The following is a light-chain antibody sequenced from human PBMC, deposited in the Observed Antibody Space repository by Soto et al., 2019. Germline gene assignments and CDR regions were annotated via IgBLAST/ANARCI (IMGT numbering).Light chain of an antibody. CDR3: QQYQSDTWT. V-gene: IGKV1-5*01. Sequence: IQMTQSPSILSASVGDRVTITCRSSQTITNWLAWYQQKPGKAPRLLLYDVSTLERGVPSRFSGSGSATEFTLTISDLQPDDFATYYCQQYQSDTWTFGQGTKVDI. CDR1: QTITNW. J-gene: IGKJ1*01. CDR2: DVS.